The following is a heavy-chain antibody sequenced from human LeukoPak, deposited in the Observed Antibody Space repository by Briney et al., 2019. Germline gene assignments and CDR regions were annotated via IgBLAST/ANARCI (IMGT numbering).Heavy chain of an antibody. J-gene: IGHJ4*02. CDR2: INPNSGAT. CDR3: ARAREYHLPPTDY. CDR1: GHTFTDYY. D-gene: IGHD2-2*01. Sequence: ASVKVSFKASGHTFTDYYMHWVRQAPGQGLEWMGWINPNSGATNYAQKFQVRVTMTRETSITTVYMELSRLRSAGTAVYYCARAREYHLPPTDYWGQGTLVTVSS. V-gene: IGHV1-2*02.